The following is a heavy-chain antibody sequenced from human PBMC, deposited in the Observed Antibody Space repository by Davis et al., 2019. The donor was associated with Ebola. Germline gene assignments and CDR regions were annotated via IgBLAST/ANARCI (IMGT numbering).Heavy chain of an antibody. CDR1: GGSVSNYY. Sequence: SETLSLTCTVSGGSVSNYYWSWIRQPPGKGLEWIGYIYYSGSTNYNPSLKSRVTISVDTSKNQFSLKLSSVTAADTAVYYCAREVVVAATPGDYYYYGMDVWGQGTTVTVSS. J-gene: IGHJ6*02. V-gene: IGHV4-59*02. D-gene: IGHD2-15*01. CDR3: AREVVVAATPGDYYYYGMDV. CDR2: IYYSGST.